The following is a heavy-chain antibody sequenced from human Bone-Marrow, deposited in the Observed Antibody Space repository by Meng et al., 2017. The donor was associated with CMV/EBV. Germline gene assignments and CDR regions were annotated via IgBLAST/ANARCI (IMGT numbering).Heavy chain of an antibody. CDR2: VHYSGRT. CDR1: GGSLSSYY. V-gene: IGHV4-39*07. J-gene: IGHJ6*02. Sequence: SETLSLTCTVSGGSLSSYYWSWIRQPPGKGLEWIGSVHYSGRTYYNPSLKSRVTVSVDTSKDQFSLKLSSVTAADTAVYYCARDNAIFGVVIPLHYYYGMDVWGQGTTVTVSS. D-gene: IGHD3-3*01. CDR3: ARDNAIFGVVIPLHYYYGMDV.